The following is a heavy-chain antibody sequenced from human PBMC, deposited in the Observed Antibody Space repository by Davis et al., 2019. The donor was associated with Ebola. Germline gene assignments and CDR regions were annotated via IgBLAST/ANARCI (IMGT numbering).Heavy chain of an antibody. CDR3: ARAQWLGYYYYGMDV. J-gene: IGHJ6*02. CDR1: GGSFSDYY. CDR2: INHSGST. V-gene: IGHV4-34*01. Sequence: PSETLSLTCAVYGGSFSDYYWSWIRQPPGKGLEWIGEINHSGSTNYSPSLKSRVTISLDTSKNQLSLKLSSVTAADTAVYYCARAQWLGYYYYGMDVWGQGTTVTVSS. D-gene: IGHD3-22*01.